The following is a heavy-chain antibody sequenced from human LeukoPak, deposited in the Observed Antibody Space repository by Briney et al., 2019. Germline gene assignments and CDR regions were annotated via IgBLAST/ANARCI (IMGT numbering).Heavy chain of an antibody. V-gene: IGHV1-69*06. Sequence: SVKVSCKFSGGSITNYAISWVRQAPGQGLDWMGRITPLLDSTNYAPKFQGRVTITADKSTNTAFMELSSLTSEDTAMYFCTRLVAGGFDSWGQGSLVTVPS. D-gene: IGHD2-15*01. CDR3: TRLVAGGFDS. J-gene: IGHJ4*02. CDR2: ITPLLDST. CDR1: GGSITNYA.